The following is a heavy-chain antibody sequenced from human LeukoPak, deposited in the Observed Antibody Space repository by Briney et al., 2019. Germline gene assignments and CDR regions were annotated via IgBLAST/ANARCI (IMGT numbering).Heavy chain of an antibody. CDR1: GGSFSGYY. D-gene: IGHD4-17*01. J-gene: IGHJ3*02. Sequence: SETLSLTCAVYGGSFSGYYWSWIRQPPGKGLEWIGEINHSGSTNYNSSLKSRVTISVDTSKNQFSLKLSSVTAADTAVYYCARVVDYAADAFDIWGQGTMVTVSS. CDR3: ARVVDYAADAFDI. V-gene: IGHV4-34*01. CDR2: INHSGST.